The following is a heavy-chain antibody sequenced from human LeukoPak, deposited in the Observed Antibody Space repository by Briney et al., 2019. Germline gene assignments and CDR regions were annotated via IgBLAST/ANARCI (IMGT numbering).Heavy chain of an antibody. CDR2: ISSSSSYI. J-gene: IGHJ3*02. Sequence: PGGSLRLSCAASGFTFSSYSMNWVRQAPGKGLEWVSSISSSSSYIYYADSVKGRFTISRDNAKNSLYLQMNSLRAEDTAVYYCARFRIVGATSDAFDIWGQGSMLTVSS. V-gene: IGHV3-21*01. D-gene: IGHD1-26*01. CDR1: GFTFSSYS. CDR3: ARFRIVGATSDAFDI.